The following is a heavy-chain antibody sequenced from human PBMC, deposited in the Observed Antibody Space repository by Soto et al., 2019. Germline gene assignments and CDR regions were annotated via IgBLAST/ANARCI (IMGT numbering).Heavy chain of an antibody. CDR1: GASISRYY. V-gene: IGHV4-59*08. CDR3: ARYQLLFRTFDI. Sequence: QVQLQQSGPGLVKPSETLSLMCTVSGASISRYYWSGIRQTPGKGLEWIGYIYHSGSTNYNPSLKSRLTISVDTSKNHFSLNLTSVTAADTAVYYCARYQLLFRTFDIWGHGTMVTVSS. J-gene: IGHJ3*02. CDR2: IYHSGST. D-gene: IGHD2-2*01.